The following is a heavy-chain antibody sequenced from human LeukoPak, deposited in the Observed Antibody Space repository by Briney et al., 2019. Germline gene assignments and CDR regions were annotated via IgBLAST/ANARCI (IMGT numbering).Heavy chain of an antibody. D-gene: IGHD4-17*01. CDR2: IHSSEGT. CDR1: GGSLNGYY. J-gene: IGHJ6*04. CDR3: ARHVYGEGMVV. Sequence: PSETLFLTCTVSGGSLNGYYWGWIRQPPGKGLECIGYIHSSEGTAHNASLKSRLPISLDTSKNQFSLTLSSVTAADTAVYYCARHVYGEGMVVWGKGTTVTVSS. V-gene: IGHV4-59*08.